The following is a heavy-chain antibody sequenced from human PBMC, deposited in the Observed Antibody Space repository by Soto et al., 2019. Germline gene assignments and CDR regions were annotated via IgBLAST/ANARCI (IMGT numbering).Heavy chain of an antibody. Sequence: SETLSLTCSVSCVSIVSGDYYWSWIRKPPGKGLEWIGYIYYSGSTYYNPSLKSRVTISVDTSKNQFSLKLSSVTAADTAVYYCARYYCSRGSCLVDPWGQGTLVTVSS. D-gene: IGHD2-15*01. V-gene: IGHV4-30-4*01. CDR2: IYYSGST. CDR3: ARYYCSRGSCLVDP. J-gene: IGHJ5*02. CDR1: CVSIVSGDYY.